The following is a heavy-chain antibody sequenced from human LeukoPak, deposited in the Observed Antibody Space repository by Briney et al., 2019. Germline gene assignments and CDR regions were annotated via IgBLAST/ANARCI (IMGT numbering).Heavy chain of an antibody. Sequence: SETLSLTCTVSGGSISSGGYYWSWLRQPPGKGLEWIGYIYHSGSTYYNPSLKSRVTISVDRSKNQFSLKLSSVTAADTAVYYCARDSGYSLEMFDYWGQGTLVTVS. D-gene: IGHD6-13*01. J-gene: IGHJ4*02. V-gene: IGHV4-30-2*01. CDR3: ARDSGYSLEMFDY. CDR2: IYHSGST. CDR1: GGSISSGGYY.